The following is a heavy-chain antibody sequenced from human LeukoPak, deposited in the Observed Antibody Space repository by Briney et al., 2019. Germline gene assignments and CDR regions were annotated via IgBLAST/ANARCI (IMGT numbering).Heavy chain of an antibody. V-gene: IGHV3-53*01. CDR2: IYSDNT. J-gene: IGHJ6*03. CDR1: GFTVSSNS. Sequence: GGSLRLSCTVSGFTVSSNSMSWVRQAPGKGLEWVSFIYSDNTHYSDSVKGRFTTSRDNSKNTLYLQMNSLRAEDTAVYYCATQLIVVVPAAITGYYMDVWGKGTTVTISS. CDR3: ATQLIVVVPAAITGYYMDV. D-gene: IGHD2-2*01.